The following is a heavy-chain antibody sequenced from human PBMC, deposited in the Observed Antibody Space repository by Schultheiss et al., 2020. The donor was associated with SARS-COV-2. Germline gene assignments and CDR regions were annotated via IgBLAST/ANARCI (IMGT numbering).Heavy chain of an antibody. Sequence: ASVKVSCKASGYTFTSYDINWVRQATGQGLEWMGWMNPNSGNTGYAQKFQGRVTMTRDTSSYTAYMELRTLRSDDTAIYYCARDYDFWSGKNWLDPWGQGTLVTVSS. J-gene: IGHJ5*02. D-gene: IGHD3-3*01. CDR1: GYTFTSYD. V-gene: IGHV1-8*01. CDR3: ARDYDFWSGKNWLDP. CDR2: MNPNSGNT.